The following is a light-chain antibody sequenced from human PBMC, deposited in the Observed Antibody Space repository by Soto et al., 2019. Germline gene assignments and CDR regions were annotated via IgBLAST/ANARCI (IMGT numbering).Light chain of an antibody. CDR3: QHYNNWPPIT. V-gene: IGKV1-39*01. J-gene: IGKJ1*01. CDR1: QSISSY. Sequence: DIQMTQSPSSLSASVGARVPITCRASQSISSYLNWYQQKPGKAPNFLIYAASNLQSGVPSRFSGSGSGTEFTLTISSLQPGDFATYYCQHYNNWPPITFGQGTKVDIK. CDR2: AAS.